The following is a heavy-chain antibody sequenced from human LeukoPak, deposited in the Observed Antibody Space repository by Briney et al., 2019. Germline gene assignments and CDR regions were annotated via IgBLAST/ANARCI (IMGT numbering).Heavy chain of an antibody. Sequence: GGSLRLSCAASGFTFSSYSMNWVRQAPGKGLEWVSSISSSSSYIYYADSVKGRFTISRDNAKNSLYLQMNSLRAEDTALYYCARDGCGTYGHYYYGMDVWGQGTTVTVSS. CDR1: GFTFSSYS. CDR3: ARDGCGTYGHYYYGMDV. CDR2: ISSSSSYI. J-gene: IGHJ6*02. V-gene: IGHV3-21*01. D-gene: IGHD1-26*01.